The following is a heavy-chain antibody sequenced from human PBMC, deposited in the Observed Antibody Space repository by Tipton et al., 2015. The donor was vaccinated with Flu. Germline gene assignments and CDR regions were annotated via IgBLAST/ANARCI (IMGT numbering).Heavy chain of an antibody. J-gene: IGHJ6*02. CDR2: IYYSGST. CDR1: GGSISSSSYY. Sequence: TLSLTCTVSGGSISSSSYYWGWIRQPPGKGLEWIGSIYYSGSTYYNPSLKSRVAISVDTSKNQFSLKLSSVTAADTAVYYCARDSYYDSSGYYYYGMDVWGQGTTVTVSS. CDR3: ARDSYYDSSGYYYYGMDV. V-gene: IGHV4-39*07. D-gene: IGHD3-22*01.